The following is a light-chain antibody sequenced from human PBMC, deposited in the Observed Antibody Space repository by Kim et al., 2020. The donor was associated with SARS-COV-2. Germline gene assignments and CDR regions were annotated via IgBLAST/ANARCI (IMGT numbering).Light chain of an antibody. CDR2: RND. V-gene: IGLV10-54*01. CDR1: SNNVGNQG. CDR3: SAWDSSLSAWV. Sequence: LTQPPSVSKGLRQTATLTCTGNSNNVGNQGAAWLQQHQGHPPKLLSYRNDNRPSGISERLSASRSGNTASLTITGLQPEDEADYYCSAWDSSLSAWVFGGGTKLTVL. J-gene: IGLJ3*02.